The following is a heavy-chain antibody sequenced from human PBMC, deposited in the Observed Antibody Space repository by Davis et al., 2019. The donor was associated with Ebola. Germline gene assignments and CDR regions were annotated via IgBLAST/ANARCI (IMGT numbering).Heavy chain of an antibody. D-gene: IGHD4-23*01. CDR1: GGSFSGYY. J-gene: IGHJ4*02. V-gene: IGHV4-34*01. Sequence: SQTLSLTCAVYGGSFSGYYWSWIRQPPGKGLEWIGEINHSGSTNYNPSLKSRVTISVDTSKNQFSLKLSSVTAADTAVYYCASGDYGGNYGDYWGQGTLVTVSS. CDR2: INHSGST. CDR3: ASGDYGGNYGDY.